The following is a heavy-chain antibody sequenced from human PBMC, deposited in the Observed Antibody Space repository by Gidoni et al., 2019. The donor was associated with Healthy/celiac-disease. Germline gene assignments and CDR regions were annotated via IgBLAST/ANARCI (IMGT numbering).Heavy chain of an antibody. Sequence: QITLKESGPTLVKLTQTLTLTSTFSGFSLSTSGVGVGWIRQPPGKALAWLALRYWDDDKRSSPSLKSRLTITKDTSKNQVVLTMTNMDPVDTATYYCAHEQVVKRGLYCSSTSCYMGWFDPWGQGTLVTVSS. CDR1: GFSLSTSGVG. V-gene: IGHV2-5*02. CDR2: RYWDDDK. J-gene: IGHJ5*02. D-gene: IGHD2-2*02. CDR3: AHEQVVKRGLYCSSTSCYMGWFDP.